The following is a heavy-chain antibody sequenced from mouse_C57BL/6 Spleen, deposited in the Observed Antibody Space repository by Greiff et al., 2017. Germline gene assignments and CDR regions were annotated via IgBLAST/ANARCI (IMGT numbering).Heavy chain of an antibody. Sequence: QVQLQQPGPELVRPGSSVKLSCKASGYTFTSYCMNWVKQRPIQGLEWIGNIDPSDSATHYNQKFKDKATLTVDKSSSTAYMQLSSLTSEDSAVYYGARSTMSTTYYYYAKSYWGQGTSVTVSS. CDR2: IDPSDSAT. D-gene: IGHD2-4*01. V-gene: IGHV1-52*01. J-gene: IGHJ4*01. CDR1: GYTFTSYC. CDR3: ARSTMSTTYYYYAKSY.